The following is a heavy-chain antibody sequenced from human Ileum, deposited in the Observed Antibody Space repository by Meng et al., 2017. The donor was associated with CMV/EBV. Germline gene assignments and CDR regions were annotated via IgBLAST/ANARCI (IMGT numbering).Heavy chain of an antibody. V-gene: IGHV1-69*08. Sequence: QVQLVQSGAEVKKPGSSVKVSCQASGGAFSPYTISWVRQAPGQGLEWMGTIRPSIGRTTYSRNFQDRVTMTSDTSTNTVFMELSGLKSEDTAVYYCAREAPESYYFDYWGHGTLVTVSS. CDR3: AREAPESYYFDY. CDR2: IRPSIGRT. CDR1: GGAFSPYT. J-gene: IGHJ4*01.